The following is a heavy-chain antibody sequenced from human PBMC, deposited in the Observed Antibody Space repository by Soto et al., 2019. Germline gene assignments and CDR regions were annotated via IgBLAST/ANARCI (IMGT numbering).Heavy chain of an antibody. J-gene: IGHJ6*02. Sequence: GGSLRLSCAASGFTFSSYGMHWVRQAPGKGLEWVAVISYDGSNKYYADSVKGRFTISRDNSKNTLYLQMNSLRAEDTAVYYCAKDLWQRGYSYGRYYYGMDVWGQGTTVTVSS. D-gene: IGHD5-18*01. CDR1: GFTFSSYG. V-gene: IGHV3-30*18. CDR3: AKDLWQRGYSYGRYYYGMDV. CDR2: ISYDGSNK.